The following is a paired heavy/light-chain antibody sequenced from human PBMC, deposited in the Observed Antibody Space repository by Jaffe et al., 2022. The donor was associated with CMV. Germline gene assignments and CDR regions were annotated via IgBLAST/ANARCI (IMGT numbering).Heavy chain of an antibody. V-gene: IGHV4-34*01. D-gene: IGHD4-17*01. J-gene: IGHJ4*02. CDR1: GGSFSNYN. CDR2: RRPSGGT. Sequence: QVQLHQWGAGLLRPSETLSLTCAVYGGSFSNYNWIWIRQPPGKGLEWVGERRPSGGTTYKTSLKSRVTISVDTSKNQFSLKLTSVTAADTAVYFCARGGTVITQPDSLVRPVLIDYWGQGTLVSVSS. CDR3: ARGGTVITQPDSLVRPVLIDY.
Light chain of an antibody. CDR1: EIIAGRY. CDR2: GAS. CDR3: QQYGSPPRT. V-gene: IGKV3-20*01. J-gene: IGKJ1*01. Sequence: EILLTQSPDTLSLSPGERATLSCRASEIIAGRYLAWYQQKPGQAPRLLIHGASSRATGIPDRFSGSGSGTDFTLNINGLEPEDFAVYYCQQYGSPPRTFGQGTKVEIK.